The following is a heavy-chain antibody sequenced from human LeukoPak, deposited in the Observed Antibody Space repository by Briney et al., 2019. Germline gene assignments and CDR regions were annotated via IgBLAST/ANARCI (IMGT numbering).Heavy chain of an antibody. J-gene: IGHJ3*02. CDR2: IYYSGST. V-gene: IGHV4-39*07. CDR1: GGSITSSNYY. Sequence: PSETLSLTCTVSGGSITSSNYYWGWIRQPPGKGLEWIGSIYYSGSTYYNPSLKSRVTISVDTSKNQFSLKLSSVTAADTAVYYCASQAGTFDIWGQGTMVTVSS. CDR3: ASQAGTFDI.